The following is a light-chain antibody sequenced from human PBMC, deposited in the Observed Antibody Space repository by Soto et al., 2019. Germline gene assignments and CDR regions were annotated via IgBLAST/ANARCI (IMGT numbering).Light chain of an antibody. CDR1: QSVSSSY. J-gene: IGKJ1*01. CDR2: GAS. V-gene: IGKV3-20*01. Sequence: EIVLTQSPGTLSLSPGERATLSCRASQSVSSSYLAWYQQKPGQAPRLLIYGASSRATGIPDRFSGSGSGTDFTLTISRLEPDDFATYYCQQYNSYSRTFGQGTKV. CDR3: QQYNSYSRT.